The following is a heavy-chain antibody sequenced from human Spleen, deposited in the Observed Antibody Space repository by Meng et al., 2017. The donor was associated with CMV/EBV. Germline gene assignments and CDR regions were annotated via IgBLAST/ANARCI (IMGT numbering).Heavy chain of an antibody. D-gene: IGHD3-10*01. Sequence: SETLSLTCAVSGGSISSSNWWVWVRQPPGKGLEWIGEIYHSGSTNYNPSLKSRITISVDKSKNQFFLNLTSVTAADTALYSCATTSGYGSGSYYHWGQGTLVTVSS. CDR1: GGSISSSNW. J-gene: IGHJ4*02. CDR3: ATTSGYGSGSYYH. CDR2: IYHSGST. V-gene: IGHV4-4*02.